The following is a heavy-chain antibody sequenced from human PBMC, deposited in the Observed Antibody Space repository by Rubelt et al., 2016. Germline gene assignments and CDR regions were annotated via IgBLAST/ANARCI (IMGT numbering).Heavy chain of an antibody. D-gene: IGHD1-14*01. CDR1: RFSFSTYW. V-gene: IGHV3-7*01. Sequence: EVQLVESGGGLVQPGGSLRLSCAASRFSFSTYWMSWVRQAPGKGLEWVANIKQDGSEKYYVDSVKGRFTISRDNAKNSLYLQMTSLRAEDTAVYFCAGGGGNFDYWGQGTLVTVSS. J-gene: IGHJ4*02. CDR3: AGGGGNFDY. CDR2: IKQDGSEK.